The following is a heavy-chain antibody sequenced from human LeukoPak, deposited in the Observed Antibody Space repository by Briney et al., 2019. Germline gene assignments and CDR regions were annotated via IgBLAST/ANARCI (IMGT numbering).Heavy chain of an antibody. Sequence: PGGSLRLSCAASGFTFSNAWMSWVRQAPGKGLEWVGRIKSKIDGGTTDYAAPVKGRFTISRDDSKNTVYLQMNSLKTEDTAVYYCASYGSGSHDYWGQGTLVTVSS. D-gene: IGHD3-10*01. CDR1: GFTFSNAW. CDR3: ASYGSGSHDY. J-gene: IGHJ4*02. CDR2: IKSKIDGGTT. V-gene: IGHV3-15*01.